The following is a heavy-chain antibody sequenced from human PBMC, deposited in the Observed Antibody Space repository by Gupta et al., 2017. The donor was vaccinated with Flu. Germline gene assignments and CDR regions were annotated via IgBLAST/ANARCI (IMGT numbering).Heavy chain of an antibody. D-gene: IGHD2/OR15-2a*01. CDR3: VREIGNSGSY. V-gene: IGHV3-7*01. CDR2: IKQEGSKK. CDR1: GFTFSTYW. Sequence: EVQLVESGGGLVQPGGSLRLSCAASGFTFSTYWMSWVRQAPGKGLEWVANIKQEGSKKYYVDSVKGRFTISRDNAKNSLDLQMNSLRAEDTAVYYCVREIGNSGSYWGPGTLVTVSS. J-gene: IGHJ4*02.